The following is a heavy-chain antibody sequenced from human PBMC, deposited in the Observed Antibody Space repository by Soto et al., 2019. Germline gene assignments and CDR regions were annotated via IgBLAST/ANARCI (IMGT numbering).Heavy chain of an antibody. V-gene: IGHV4-59*01. J-gene: IGHJ6*02. Sequence: SETLSLTCTVSGGSISSYYWSWIRQPPGKGLEWIGYIYYSGSTKYNPSLKSRVTISVDTSKNQFSLKLNSVTAADTAVYYCARAGRGYHSFNYYGLEAWGQGTTVTVAS. D-gene: IGHD5-18*01. CDR1: GGSISSYY. CDR2: IYYSGST. CDR3: ARAGRGYHSFNYYGLEA.